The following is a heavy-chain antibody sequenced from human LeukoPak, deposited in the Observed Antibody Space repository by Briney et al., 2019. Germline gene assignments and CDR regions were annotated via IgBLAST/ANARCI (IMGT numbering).Heavy chain of an antibody. CDR1: GFAFSTSV. V-gene: IGHV3-23*01. CDR2: IGGSGDTT. Sequence: GGSLRLSCAASGFAFSTSVMNWVRQAPGKGLEWVSVIGGSGDTTYYADSVRGRFTISRDNFKNTLYLQMNSLTAEDTAIYYCAKGKSLPHYYYYGMDVWGQGTTVTASS. J-gene: IGHJ6*02. CDR3: AKGKSLPHYYYYGMDV.